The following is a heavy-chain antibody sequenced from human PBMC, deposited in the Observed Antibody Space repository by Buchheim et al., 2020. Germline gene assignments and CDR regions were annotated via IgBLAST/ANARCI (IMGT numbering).Heavy chain of an antibody. CDR1: GFTFSSYE. Sequence: VQLVESGGGLVQPGGSLRLSCAASGFTFSSYEMNWVRQAPGKGLEWVAVISYDGSNKYYADSVKGRFIISRDNSKNTLYLQMNSLRAEDTAVYYCAKDRIAVAGTLDYWGQGTL. CDR3: AKDRIAVAGTLDY. D-gene: IGHD6-19*01. V-gene: IGHV3-30*18. J-gene: IGHJ4*02. CDR2: ISYDGSNK.